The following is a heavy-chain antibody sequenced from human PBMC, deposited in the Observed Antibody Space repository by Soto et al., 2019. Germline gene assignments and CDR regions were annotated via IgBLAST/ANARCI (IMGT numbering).Heavy chain of an antibody. CDR1: GYTFTGYY. V-gene: IGHV1-2*04. D-gene: IGHD2-15*01. CDR2: INPNSGGT. J-gene: IGHJ6*02. CDR3: ARDADRYLLVAATPNYGMDV. Sequence: ASVKVSCKASGYTFTGYYMHWVRQAPGQGLEWMGWINPNSGGTNYAQKFQGWVTMTRETSISTAYMELSRLRSDDTAVYYCARDADRYLLVAATPNYGMDVWGQGTTVTVSS.